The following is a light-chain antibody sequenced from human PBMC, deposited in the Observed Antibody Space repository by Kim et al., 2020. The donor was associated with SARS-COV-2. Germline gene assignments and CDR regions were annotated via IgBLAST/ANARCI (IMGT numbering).Light chain of an antibody. CDR3: GTWDSSLGGLV. CDR1: SSNIGNNY. Sequence: GQKVTISCSGSSSNIGNNYVSWYQPLPGTAPKLLIYNNNKRPSGIPDRFSGSKSGTSATLGITGLQTGDEADYYCGTWDSSLGGLVFGGRTQLTVL. J-gene: IGLJ3*02. V-gene: IGLV1-51*01. CDR2: NNN.